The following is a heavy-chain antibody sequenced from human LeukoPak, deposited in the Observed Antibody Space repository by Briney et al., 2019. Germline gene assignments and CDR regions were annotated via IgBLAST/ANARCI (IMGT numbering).Heavy chain of an antibody. Sequence: GRSLRLSCAASGFTFDDYAMHWVRQAPGKGLEWVSGISWNSGSIGYADSVKGRFTISRDNAKNSLYLQMNSLRAEDTALYYCARAIRSPGSDWFDPWGQGTLVIVSS. J-gene: IGHJ5*02. CDR1: GFTFDDYA. CDR3: ARAIRSPGSDWFDP. CDR2: ISWNSGSI. V-gene: IGHV3-9*01.